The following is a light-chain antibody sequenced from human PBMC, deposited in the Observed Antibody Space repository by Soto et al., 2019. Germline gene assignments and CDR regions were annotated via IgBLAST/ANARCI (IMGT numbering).Light chain of an antibody. J-gene: IGKJ5*01. CDR1: QNIGDY. CDR3: QQRARWPIT. Sequence: EIVLTQSPATLSLSPGERATLSCRASQNIGDYLIWYQQKPGQAPRLLIYDASTRATGIPARFSGSGSVTDFTLTISSLEPEDFAVYYCQQRARWPITFGQGTRLEIK. V-gene: IGKV3-11*01. CDR2: DAS.